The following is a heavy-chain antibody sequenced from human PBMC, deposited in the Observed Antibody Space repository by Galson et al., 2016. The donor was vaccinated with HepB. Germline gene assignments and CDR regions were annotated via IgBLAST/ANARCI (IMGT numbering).Heavy chain of an antibody. CDR1: GGTFSIYA. Sequence: SVKVSCKASGGTFSIYAISWVRQAPGQGLEWMGGIIPIFGTTNYAQKFQGRVTITADESTSAAYMELSSLRSEDTAVYYCARDFGGGFYDSGSYPLYYFDYWGQGTLVTVSS. D-gene: IGHD3-10*01. J-gene: IGHJ4*02. CDR2: IIPIFGTT. V-gene: IGHV1-69*13. CDR3: ARDFGGGFYDSGSYPLYYFDY.